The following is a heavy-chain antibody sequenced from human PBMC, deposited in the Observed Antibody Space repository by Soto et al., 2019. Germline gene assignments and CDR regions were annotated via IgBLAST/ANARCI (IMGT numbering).Heavy chain of an antibody. J-gene: IGHJ6*03. CDR3: TTAAGTQYYYYYNLDV. CDR2: IKTKADGGAT. CDR1: GFTFSNAY. D-gene: IGHD1-1*01. Sequence: EVQLVESGGGLVKPGGSLRLSCAASGFTFSNAYMNWVRQAPGKGLEWVGRIKTKADGGATDYAAPVRDRFTISRDDSKNTLYLQINSLKTEDTAVYYCTTAAGTQYYYYYNLDVWGQGATVAVSS. V-gene: IGHV3-15*07.